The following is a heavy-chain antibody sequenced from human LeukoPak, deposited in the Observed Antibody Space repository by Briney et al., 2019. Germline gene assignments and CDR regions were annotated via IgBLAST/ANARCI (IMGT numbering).Heavy chain of an antibody. CDR1: GGSISSYY. CDR3: AGGGGIVGPLVLDY. J-gene: IGHJ4*02. D-gene: IGHD1-26*01. CDR2: IYTSGST. V-gene: IGHV4-4*08. Sequence: SETLSLTCTVSGGSISSYYWSWIRQPPGKGLEWIERIYTSGSTNYNPSLKSRVTISVDTSKNQFSLKLSSVTAAGTAVYYCAGGGGIVGPLVLDYWGQGTLVTVSS.